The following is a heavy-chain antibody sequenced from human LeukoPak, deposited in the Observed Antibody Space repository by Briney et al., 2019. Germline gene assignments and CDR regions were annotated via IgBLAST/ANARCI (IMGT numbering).Heavy chain of an antibody. J-gene: IGHJ4*02. CDR1: GFTFRNYV. V-gene: IGHV3-30-3*01. CDR3: AREGYYGSGSPPSLYFDY. D-gene: IGHD3-10*01. CDR2: TSSDLNVK. Sequence: PGGSLGLSCAASGFTFRNYVIHWVRQAPGKGLKWVAVTSSDLNVKLYADSVKGRFTISRDNSRSTLYLQMNSLRPEDTAIYYCAREGYYGSGSPPSLYFDYWGQGTLVTVSS.